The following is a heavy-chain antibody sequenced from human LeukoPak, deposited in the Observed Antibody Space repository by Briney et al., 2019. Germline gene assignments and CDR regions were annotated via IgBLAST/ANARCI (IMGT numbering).Heavy chain of an antibody. CDR1: GYTFTGYY. D-gene: IGHD3-22*01. Sequence: AASVKVSCKASGYTFTGYYMHWVRQAPGQGLEWMGWINTNTGNPTYAQGFTGRFVFSMDTSVSTAYLQISSLKAEDTAVYYCARRGSYGYYDSSGFVDYWGQGTLVTVSS. CDR3: ARRGSYGYYDSSGFVDY. J-gene: IGHJ4*02. CDR2: INTNTGNP. V-gene: IGHV7-4-1*02.